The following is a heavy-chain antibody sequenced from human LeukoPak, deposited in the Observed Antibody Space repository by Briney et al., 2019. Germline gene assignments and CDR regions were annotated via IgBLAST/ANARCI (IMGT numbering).Heavy chain of an antibody. J-gene: IGHJ4*02. D-gene: IGHD2-15*01. CDR1: GFTFSSYA. Sequence: GSLRLSCAASGFTFSSYAMSWVRQPPGKGLEWIGEINHSGSTNYNPSLKSRVTISEDTSKNQFSLKLSSVTAADTAVYYCATSYCSGGSCYPNYFDYWGQGTLVTVSS. V-gene: IGHV4-34*08. CDR3: ATSYCSGGSCYPNYFDY. CDR2: INHSGST.